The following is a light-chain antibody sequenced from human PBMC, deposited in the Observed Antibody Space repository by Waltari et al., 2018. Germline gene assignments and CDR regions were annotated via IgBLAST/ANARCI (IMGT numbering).Light chain of an antibody. Sequence: QSALTQPASVSGSPGQSINISCTGTSGDIGHYDYVSWYQQPPGKAPKVIIYDVSTRPSGVSNRFSGSKSGNTASLTISGLQAEDEADYFCSSYTSSSTLYVFGTGTKVTVL. J-gene: IGLJ1*01. CDR3: SSYTSSSTLYV. CDR1: SGDIGHYDY. V-gene: IGLV2-14*03. CDR2: DVS.